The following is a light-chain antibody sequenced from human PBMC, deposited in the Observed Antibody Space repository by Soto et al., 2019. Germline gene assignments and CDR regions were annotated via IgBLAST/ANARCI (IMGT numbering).Light chain of an antibody. J-gene: IGKJ1*01. CDR2: DAS. CDR1: QSVKSSY. CDR3: QQYASSPQT. Sequence: EIVLTQSPGTLSLSPGERATLSCRASQSVKSSYLAWYRQKPGQTPRLLIYDASTRATGIPDRFSGSGSGTDFTLTISGLEPEDFAVYSCQQYASSPQTFGQGTKVDIK. V-gene: IGKV3-20*01.